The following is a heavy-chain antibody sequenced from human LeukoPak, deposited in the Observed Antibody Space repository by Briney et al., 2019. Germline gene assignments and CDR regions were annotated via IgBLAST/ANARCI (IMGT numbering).Heavy chain of an antibody. Sequence: GGSLRLSCAASGFTLSNYGMSWVRQAPGKGLEWVSAISGSGGSTYYADSVKGRFTISRDNSKNTLYLQMNSLRAEDTAVYYCAKQATRQSFDYWGQGTLVTVSS. CDR1: GFTLSNYG. V-gene: IGHV3-23*01. J-gene: IGHJ4*02. CDR3: AKQATRQSFDY. D-gene: IGHD5-24*01. CDR2: ISGSGGST.